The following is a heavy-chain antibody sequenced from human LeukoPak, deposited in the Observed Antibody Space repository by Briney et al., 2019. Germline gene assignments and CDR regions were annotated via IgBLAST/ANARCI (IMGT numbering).Heavy chain of an antibody. D-gene: IGHD4-17*01. CDR1: EFTFSTYA. CDR3: AKAYGDYPPGTVDY. V-gene: IGHV3-23*01. J-gene: IGHJ4*02. Sequence: GGSLRLSCAASEFTFSTYAMNWVRQAPGKGLEWVSAISGSGGSTYYADSVKGRFTISRDNSKNTLYLQMNSLRAEDTAVYYCAKAYGDYPPGTVDYWGQGTLVTVSS. CDR2: ISGSGGST.